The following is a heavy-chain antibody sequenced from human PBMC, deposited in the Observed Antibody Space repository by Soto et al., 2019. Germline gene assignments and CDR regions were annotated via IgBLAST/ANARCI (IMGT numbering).Heavy chain of an antibody. CDR1: GFSLSTTGVG. D-gene: IGHD3-16*01. CDR3: ARDGIGSVAFWGYLDY. Sequence: SGPTLVNPTQTLTLTCSFSGFSLSTTGVGVGWIRQPPGKALEWLALIYWDDDKRYGPSLKSRLTITKDTSKNQVVLTMTNMDPVDTATYYCARDGIGSVAFWGYLDYWGQGTLVTVSS. J-gene: IGHJ4*02. V-gene: IGHV2-5*05. CDR2: IYWDDDK.